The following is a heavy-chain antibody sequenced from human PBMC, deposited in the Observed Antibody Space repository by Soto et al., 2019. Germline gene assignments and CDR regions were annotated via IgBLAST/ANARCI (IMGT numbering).Heavy chain of an antibody. D-gene: IGHD6-6*01. CDR1: GYTFTSYY. CDR3: ARGEYSNSPLHLDY. CDR2: INPSGGST. J-gene: IGHJ4*02. Sequence: QVQLVQSGAEVKKPGASVKVSCKAFGYTFTSYYMHWVRQAPGQGLEWMGIINPSGGSTSYAQKFQGRVNMTRETSTSTVYIELSSLRSEDTAVYYCARGEYSNSPLHLDYWGQGTLVSVSS. V-gene: IGHV1-46*01.